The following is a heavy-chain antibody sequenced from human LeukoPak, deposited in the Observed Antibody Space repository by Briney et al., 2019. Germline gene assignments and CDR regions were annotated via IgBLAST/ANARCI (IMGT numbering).Heavy chain of an antibody. CDR3: ARDQRYGDHFDY. D-gene: IGHD4-17*01. CDR2: ISYDGSNK. V-gene: IGHV3-30*03. J-gene: IGHJ4*02. CDR1: GFTFSSYG. Sequence: GRSLRLSCAASGFTFSSYGMHWVRQAPGKGLEWVAVISYDGSNKYYADSVKGRFTISRDNSKNTLYLQMNSLRAEDTAVYYCARDQRYGDHFDYWGQGTLVTVSS.